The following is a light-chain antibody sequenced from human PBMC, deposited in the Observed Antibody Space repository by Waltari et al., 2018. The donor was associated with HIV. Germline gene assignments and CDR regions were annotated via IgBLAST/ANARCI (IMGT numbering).Light chain of an antibody. CDR2: QDS. CDR3: QAWDGSTVV. J-gene: IGLJ2*01. CDR1: KLGDKY. Sequence: SYELTQPPSVSVSPGQTASITCSGDKLGDKYACWYQQKPGQSPVVVIYQDSKRPSGSPERVSGANSGNAAPLTIGGTQAMDEAYYYCQAWDGSTVVFGGGTKLTVL. V-gene: IGLV3-1*01.